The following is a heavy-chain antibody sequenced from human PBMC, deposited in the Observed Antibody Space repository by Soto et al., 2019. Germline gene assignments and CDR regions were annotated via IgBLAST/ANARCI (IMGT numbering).Heavy chain of an antibody. CDR2: INHSGST. CDR1: GGSFSGYY. V-gene: IGHV4-34*01. Sequence: SETLSLTFAVYGGSFSGYYWSWIRQPPGKGLEWIGEINHSGSTNYNPSLKSRVTISVDTSKNQFSLKLSSVTAADTAVYYCAGDRVDYYDSSGKTTGMDVWGQGTTVTVSS. CDR3: AGDRVDYYDSSGKTTGMDV. D-gene: IGHD3-22*01. J-gene: IGHJ6*02.